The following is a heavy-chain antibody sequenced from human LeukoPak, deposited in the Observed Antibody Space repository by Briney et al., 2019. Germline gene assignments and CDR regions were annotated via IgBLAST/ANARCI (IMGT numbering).Heavy chain of an antibody. CDR2: INPNSGGT. CDR3: ARGRRSGWYGYYYYYMDV. V-gene: IGHV1-2*02. J-gene: IGHJ6*03. CDR1: GYTFTGYY. D-gene: IGHD6-19*01. Sequence: ASVKVSCKASGYTFTGYYMHWVRQAPGQGLEWMGWINPNSGGTNYAQKFQGRVTMTRDTSISTAYMELSRLRSDDTAVYYCARGRRSGWYGYYYYYMDVWGKGTTVTISS.